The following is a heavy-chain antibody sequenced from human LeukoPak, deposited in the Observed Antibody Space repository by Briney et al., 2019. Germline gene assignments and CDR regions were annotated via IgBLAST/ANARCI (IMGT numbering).Heavy chain of an antibody. CDR3: ARFMKVNWNLVGFDP. CDR2: IYYSGST. D-gene: IGHD1-1*01. V-gene: IGHV4-59*01. J-gene: IGHJ5*02. CDR1: GGSISSYY. Sequence: SETLSLTCTVSGGSISSYYWSWIRQPPGKGLEWIVYIYYSGSTNYNPSLKSRVTISVDTSKDQFSLKLSSVTAADTAVYYCARFMKVNWNLVGFDPWGQGTLVTVSS.